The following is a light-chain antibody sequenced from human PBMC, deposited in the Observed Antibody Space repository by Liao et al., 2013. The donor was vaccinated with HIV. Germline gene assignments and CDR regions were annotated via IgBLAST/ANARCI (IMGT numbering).Light chain of an antibody. CDR2: KDS. CDR3: QSADSSGTSR. V-gene: IGLV3-25*03. J-gene: IGLJ2*01. Sequence: SYELTQPSSLSVSPGQTAMITCSGDLLAKKYARWLQQRPGQGPVVVIYKDSERPSGIPERFSASSSGTTVTLTISGVQAEDEADYYCQSADSSGTSRFGGGTKLTVL. CDR1: LLAKKY.